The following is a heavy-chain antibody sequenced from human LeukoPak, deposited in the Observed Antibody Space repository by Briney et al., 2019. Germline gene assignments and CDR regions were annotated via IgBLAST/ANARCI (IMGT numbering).Heavy chain of an antibody. CDR1: GGSISSYY. CDR2: IYTSGST. CDR3: ARDSNKYSSSTFDY. Sequence: SETLSLTCTVSGGSISSYYWSWIRQPAGKGLEWIGRIYTSGSTNYNPSLKSRVTMSVDTSKNQFSLKLSSVTAADTAVYYCARDSNKYSSSTFDYWGQGTLVTVSS. D-gene: IGHD6-6*01. J-gene: IGHJ4*02. V-gene: IGHV4-4*07.